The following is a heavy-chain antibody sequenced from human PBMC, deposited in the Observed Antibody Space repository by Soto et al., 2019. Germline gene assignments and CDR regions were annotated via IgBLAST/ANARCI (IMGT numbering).Heavy chain of an antibody. V-gene: IGHV3-23*01. CDR1: GFTFSSYA. D-gene: IGHD3-22*01. CDR2: ISGSGGST. J-gene: IGHJ1*01. CDR3: AKLYSSGYHSRCFQH. Sequence: VGSLRLSCADSGFTFSSYAMSWVRQAPGKGLEWVSAISGSGGSTYYADSVKGRFTISRDNSKNTLYLQMNSLRAEDTAVYYCAKLYSSGYHSRCFQHWGQGTLVTVSS.